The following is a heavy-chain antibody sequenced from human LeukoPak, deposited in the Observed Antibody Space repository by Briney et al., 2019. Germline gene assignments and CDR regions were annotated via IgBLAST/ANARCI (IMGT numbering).Heavy chain of an antibody. CDR2: IHYSGST. Sequence: SETLSLTCTVSGGSIRSNDYYRGWLRQPPGKGLVWIESIHYSGSTHYNPSLMSRVTISEDTSKNQFSLKLSSVTAADTAVYYCASPVVTPAFDIWGQGTMVTVSS. V-gene: IGHV4-39*01. CDR1: GGSIRSNDYY. CDR3: ASPVVTPAFDI. J-gene: IGHJ3*02. D-gene: IGHD4-23*01.